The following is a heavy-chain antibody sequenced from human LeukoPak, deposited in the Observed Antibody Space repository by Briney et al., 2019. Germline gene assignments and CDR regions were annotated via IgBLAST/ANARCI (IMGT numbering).Heavy chain of an antibody. J-gene: IGHJ5*02. CDR2: IYYSGST. D-gene: IGHD3-3*01. CDR1: GGSISSHY. Sequence: PSETLSLTCTVSGGSISSHYWSWIRQPPGKGLEWIGYIYYSGSTNYNPSLKSRVTIPVDTSKNQFSLTLSSVTAADTAVYYCARAQEGYYDFWSGYLRNWFDPWGQGTLVTVSS. V-gene: IGHV4-59*11. CDR3: ARAQEGYYDFWSGYLRNWFDP.